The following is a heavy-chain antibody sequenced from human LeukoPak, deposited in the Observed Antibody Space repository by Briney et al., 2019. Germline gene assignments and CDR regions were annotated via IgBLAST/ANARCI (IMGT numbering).Heavy chain of an antibody. V-gene: IGHV3-21*01. J-gene: IGHJ4*02. CDR2: ISSSSYI. D-gene: IGHD1-26*01. CDR1: GFTFSSYS. Sequence: GGSLRLSCAASGFTFSSYSMNWVRQAPGKGLEWVSSISSSSYIYYADSVKGRFTISRDNAKNSLYLQMNSLRAEDTAVYYCATLAPSYSGSYFSYWGQGTLVTVSS. CDR3: ATLAPSYSGSYFSY.